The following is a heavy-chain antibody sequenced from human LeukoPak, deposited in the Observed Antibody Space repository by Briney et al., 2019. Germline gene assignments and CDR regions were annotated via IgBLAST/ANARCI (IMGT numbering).Heavy chain of an antibody. D-gene: IGHD3-22*01. CDR2: ISGSGGST. Sequence: PGGSLRLSCAASGFTFSSYAMSWVRQASGKGLEWVSAISGSGGSTYYADSVKGRFTISRDNPKNTLYLQMNGLRAEDTAVYYCAKDVYDTTGYYYEYWGQGTLVTVSS. J-gene: IGHJ4*02. V-gene: IGHV3-23*01. CDR3: AKDVYDTTGYYYEY. CDR1: GFTFSSYA.